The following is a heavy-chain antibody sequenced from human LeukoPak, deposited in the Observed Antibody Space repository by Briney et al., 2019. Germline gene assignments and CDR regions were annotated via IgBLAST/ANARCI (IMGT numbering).Heavy chain of an antibody. J-gene: IGHJ4*02. V-gene: IGHV4-31*03. Sequence: PSETLSLTCTVSGGSISSGGYYWSWIRQHPGKGLEWIGYIYYSGSTYYNPSLKSRVTISVDTSKNQFSLKLSSVTAADTAVHYCAREVGDRFDYWGQGTLVTVSS. CDR2: IYYSGST. CDR1: GGSISSGGYY. D-gene: IGHD3-10*01. CDR3: AREVGDRFDY.